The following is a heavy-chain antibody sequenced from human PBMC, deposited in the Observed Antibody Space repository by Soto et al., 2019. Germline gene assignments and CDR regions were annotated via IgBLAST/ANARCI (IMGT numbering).Heavy chain of an antibody. CDR3: ARREEAAGTDWWFDP. V-gene: IGHV4-39*01. CDR1: GGSISSSSFH. D-gene: IGHD6-13*01. Sequence: QLQLQESGPGLVKPSETLSLTCTVSGGSISSSSFHWGWIRQPPGKGLEWIGSIYYSGSTYYSPSLKTRVTISVDTSKNQFALKMSSVTAADAAVYYCARREEAAGTDWWFDPGGQGTMVIVSS. CDR2: IYYSGST. J-gene: IGHJ5*02.